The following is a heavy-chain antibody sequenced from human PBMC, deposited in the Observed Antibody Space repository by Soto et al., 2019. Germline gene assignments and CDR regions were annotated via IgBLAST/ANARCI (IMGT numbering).Heavy chain of an antibody. CDR3: ARWAHEGEAFDI. CDR2: TYYRSKWYN. D-gene: IGHD1-26*01. CDR1: GDSVSINSAA. V-gene: IGHV6-1*01. Sequence: SQPLSLTFAISGDSVSINSAAWYWLRQSPSRGLEWLGRTYYRSKWYNDYAVSVKSRITINPDTSKNQFSLQLNSVTPEDTAVYYCARWAHEGEAFDIWGQGTMVTVSS. J-gene: IGHJ3*02.